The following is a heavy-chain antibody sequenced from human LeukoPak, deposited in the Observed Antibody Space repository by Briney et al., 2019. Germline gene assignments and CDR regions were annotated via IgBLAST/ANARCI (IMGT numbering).Heavy chain of an antibody. CDR2: IYYSGGT. V-gene: IGHV4-59*01. CDR1: GGSISSYY. J-gene: IGHJ4*02. Sequence: SETLSLTCTVSGGSISSYYWSWIRQPPGKGLEWIGYIYYSGGTNYNPSLKSRVTISVDTSKNQFSLKLSSVTAADTAVYYCAGRISRKDYWGQGTLVTVSS. CDR3: AGRISRKDY. D-gene: IGHD2/OR15-2a*01.